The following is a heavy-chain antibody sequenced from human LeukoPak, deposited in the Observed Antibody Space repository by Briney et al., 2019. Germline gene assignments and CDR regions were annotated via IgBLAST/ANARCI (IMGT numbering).Heavy chain of an antibody. CDR1: GGSFSGYY. Sequence: SETLSLTCAVYGGSFSGYYWSWIRQPPGKGLEWIGEINHSGSTNYNPSLKSRVTISVDTSKNQFSLDLSSVTAADTAVYYCARDNPMVRGVIMGYGMDVWGQGTTVTVSS. D-gene: IGHD3-10*01. J-gene: IGHJ6*02. V-gene: IGHV4-34*01. CDR2: INHSGST. CDR3: ARDNPMVRGVIMGYGMDV.